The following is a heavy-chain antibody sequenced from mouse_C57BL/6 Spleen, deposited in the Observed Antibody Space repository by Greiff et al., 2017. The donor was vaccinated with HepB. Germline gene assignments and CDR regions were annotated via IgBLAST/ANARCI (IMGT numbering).Heavy chain of an antibody. CDR2: ISSGSSTN. CDR3: ARVGRGYFDY. D-gene: IGHD4-1*01. J-gene: IGHJ2*01. V-gene: IGHV5-17*01. Sequence: EVKLVESGGGLVKPGGSLKLSCAASGFTFSDYGMHWVRQAPEKGLEWVAYISSGSSTNYYADTVKGRFTISRDNAKNTLFLQMTSLRSEDTAMYYCARVGRGYFDYWGQGTTLTVSS. CDR1: GFTFSDYG.